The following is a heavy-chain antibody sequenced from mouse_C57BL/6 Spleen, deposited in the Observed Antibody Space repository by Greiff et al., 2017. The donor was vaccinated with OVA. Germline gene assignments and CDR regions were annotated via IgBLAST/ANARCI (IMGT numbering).Heavy chain of an antibody. CDR3: ARVGYYAMDY. CDR2: IDPSDSYT. Sequence: QVQLQQSGAELVMPGASVKLSCKASGYTFTSYWMHWVKQRPGQGLEWIGEIDPSDSYTNYNQKFKGKSTLTVDKSSSTAYMQLSSLTSEDSAVYYCARVGYYAMDYWGQGTSVTVSS. J-gene: IGHJ4*01. V-gene: IGHV1-69*01. CDR1: GYTFTSYW.